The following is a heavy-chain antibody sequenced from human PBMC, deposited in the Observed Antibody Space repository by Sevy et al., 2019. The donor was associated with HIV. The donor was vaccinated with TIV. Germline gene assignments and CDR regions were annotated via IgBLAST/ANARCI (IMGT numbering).Heavy chain of an antibody. J-gene: IGHJ6*02. CDR2: INPKSGGT. D-gene: IGHD2-2*02. V-gene: IGHV1-2*02. CDR3: AGVVEPAGIDPYYYGVDV. CDR1: GYTFTDYY. Sequence: ASVKVSCKASGYTFTDYYIHWVRQAPGQGLEWMGWINPKSGGTNYAQKVHGRVTMTRDTSISTAYMELSRLRSDDTAVYYCAGVVEPAGIDPYYYGVDVWGPGATVTVSS.